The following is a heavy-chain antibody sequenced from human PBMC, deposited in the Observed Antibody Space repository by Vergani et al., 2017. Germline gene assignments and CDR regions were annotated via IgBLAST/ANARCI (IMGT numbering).Heavy chain of an antibody. CDR3: AKEVIDGDYYFDY. V-gene: IGHV3-30*18. J-gene: IGHJ4*02. CDR2: ISYDGSNK. D-gene: IGHD4-17*01. CDR1: GFTFSSYG. Sequence: QVQMVESGGGVVPPGRSLRLSCAASGFTFSSYGMHWVRQAPGKGLEWVAVISYDGSNKYYADTVKGRFTISRDNSKNTLYLQMNSLRAEDTAVYYCAKEVIDGDYYFDYWGQGTLVTVSS.